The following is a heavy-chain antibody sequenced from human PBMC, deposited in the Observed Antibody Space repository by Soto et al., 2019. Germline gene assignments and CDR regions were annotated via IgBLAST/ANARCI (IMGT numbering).Heavy chain of an antibody. CDR2: IYYSGST. CDR1: GGSISSSSYY. Sequence: QLQLQESGPGLVKPSETLSLTCTVSGGSISSSSYYWGWIRQPPGKGLEWIGSIYYSGSTYYNPSLKRLVTISVDTSKNQFSLKLSSVTAADTAVYYCARLGYSSGWRPPFLDYWGQGTLVTVSS. CDR3: ARLGYSSGWRPPFLDY. J-gene: IGHJ4*02. V-gene: IGHV4-39*01. D-gene: IGHD6-19*01.